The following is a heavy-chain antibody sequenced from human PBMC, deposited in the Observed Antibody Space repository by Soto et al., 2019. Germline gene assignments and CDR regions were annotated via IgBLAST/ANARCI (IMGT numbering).Heavy chain of an antibody. V-gene: IGHV1-8*01. Sequence: ASVKVSCKASGYTFTSYDINWVRQATGQGLEWMGWMNPNSGNTGYAQKFQGRVTMTRNTSISTAYMELSSLRSEDTAVYYCARGSSYYYDSSGYYSDYWGQGTLVPISS. J-gene: IGHJ4*02. CDR2: MNPNSGNT. CDR3: ARGSSYYYDSSGYYSDY. CDR1: GYTFTSYD. D-gene: IGHD3-22*01.